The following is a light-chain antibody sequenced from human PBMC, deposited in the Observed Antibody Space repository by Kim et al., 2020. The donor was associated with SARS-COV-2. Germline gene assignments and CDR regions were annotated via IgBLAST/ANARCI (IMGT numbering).Light chain of an antibody. CDR3: QQYGSSYT. J-gene: IGKJ2*01. Sequence: EIVLTQSPGTLSLSPGERATLSCRASQSVSSSYLAWYQQKPGQAPRHLIYGASSRATGIPDRFSGSGSGTDYTLTITRLEPEDFAVYYCQQYGSSYTFGQGTKLEI. CDR1: QSVSSSY. CDR2: GAS. V-gene: IGKV3-20*01.